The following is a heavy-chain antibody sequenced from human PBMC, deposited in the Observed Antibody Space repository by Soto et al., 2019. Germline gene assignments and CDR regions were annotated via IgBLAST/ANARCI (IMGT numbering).Heavy chain of an antibody. V-gene: IGHV3-48*01. D-gene: IGHD3-10*01. Sequence: PGGSLRLSCXASGFNFNSYSMNWVRQAPGKGLEWVSYMTSDSKTIHYADSVKGRFTISRENAKNSVFLQMNTLRVEDAGVYYCTRGVSYGFDFWGQGTMVTV. CDR3: TRGVSYGFDF. CDR2: MTSDSKTI. CDR1: GFNFNSYS. J-gene: IGHJ3*01.